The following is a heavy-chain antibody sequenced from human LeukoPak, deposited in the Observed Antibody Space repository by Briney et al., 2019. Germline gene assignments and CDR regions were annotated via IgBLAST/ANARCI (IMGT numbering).Heavy chain of an antibody. CDR2: VDPEDGET. V-gene: IGHV1-69-2*01. J-gene: IGHJ4*02. CDR1: GYTFTDYY. Sequence: ASVKVSCKVSGYTFTDYYMHSVQQAPGKGLEWMGLVDPEDGETMYAEKFQGRVTITADTSTDTAYMELSSLRSEDTAVYYCATWGVVAATVIFDYWGQGTLVTVSS. CDR3: ATWGVVAATVIFDY. D-gene: IGHD2-15*01.